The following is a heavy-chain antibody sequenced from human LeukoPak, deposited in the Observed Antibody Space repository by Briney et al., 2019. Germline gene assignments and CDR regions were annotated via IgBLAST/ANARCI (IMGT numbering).Heavy chain of an antibody. D-gene: IGHD5-24*01. V-gene: IGHV3-23*01. J-gene: IGHJ4*02. CDR3: AKGDGYNSIPPY. CDR1: GFTFSSYA. Sequence: PGGSLRLSCAASGFTFSSYAMSWVRQAPGKGLEWVSAISGSGGSTYYADSVKGRFTISRDNSKDTLYLQMNSLRAEDTAVYYCAKGDGYNSIPPYWGQGTLVTVSS. CDR2: ISGSGGST.